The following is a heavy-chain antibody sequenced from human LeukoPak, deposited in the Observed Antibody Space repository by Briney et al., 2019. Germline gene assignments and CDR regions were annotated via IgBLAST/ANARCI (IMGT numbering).Heavy chain of an antibody. V-gene: IGHV7-4-1*02. Sequence: PGASVRVSGKAPGYTFTSYAMNWVRQAPGQGLEWMGWINTNTGNPTYAQGSTGRFVFSLDSSVSTAYLQISSLKAEDTAVYYCAREEQQLDYWGQGTLVTVSS. CDR2: INTNTGNP. D-gene: IGHD6-13*01. CDR1: GYTFTSYA. CDR3: AREEQQLDY. J-gene: IGHJ4*02.